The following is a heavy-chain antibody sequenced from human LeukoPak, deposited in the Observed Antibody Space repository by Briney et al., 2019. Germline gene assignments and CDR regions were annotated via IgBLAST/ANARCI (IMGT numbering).Heavy chain of an antibody. Sequence: GGPLTLSCAASGFTFSIYWMSWVGQAPGKGREGVANIKQDGSEQDSVDPAKGRFTGCKDNAKDSLDLQMSSLRAPDTAVYYCTRDKLISGFVGWFDPWGQGTLVTVSS. D-gene: IGHD3-3*02. CDR3: TRDKLISGFVGWFDP. CDR1: GFTFSIYW. J-gene: IGHJ5*02. CDR2: IKQDGSEQ. V-gene: IGHV3-7*01.